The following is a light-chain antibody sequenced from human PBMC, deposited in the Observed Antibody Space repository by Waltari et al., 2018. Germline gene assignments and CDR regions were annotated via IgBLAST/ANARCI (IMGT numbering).Light chain of an antibody. V-gene: IGLV2-23*01. CDR1: TSDVGGYNL. CDR2: AGT. J-gene: IGLJ2*01. Sequence: QSALTQPASVSGSPGQSITISCTGSTSDVGGYNLVSWYRQFPNKAPQLLINAGTRRPSGVSSRFSASKSGNTASLTISGLQAEDEALHCCSSYARSDNSVLFGGGTQLSVL. CDR3: SSYARSDNSVL.